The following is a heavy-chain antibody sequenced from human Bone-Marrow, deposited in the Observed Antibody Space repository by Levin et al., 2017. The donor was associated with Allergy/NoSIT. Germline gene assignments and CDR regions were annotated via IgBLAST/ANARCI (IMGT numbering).Heavy chain of an antibody. J-gene: IGHJ4*02. CDR1: GFTFGRFW. CDR2: IKPDGREK. Sequence: GGSLRLSCTTSGFTFGRFWMNWVRHVPGKGLEWLANIKPDGREKNYLDAVKGRFTISRDNAENSLFLQMHSLRVEDTARYYCMREGDWGQETQVTVSS. V-gene: IGHV3-7*03. CDR3: MREGD.